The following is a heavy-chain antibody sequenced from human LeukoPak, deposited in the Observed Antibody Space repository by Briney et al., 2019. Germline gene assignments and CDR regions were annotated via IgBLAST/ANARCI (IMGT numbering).Heavy chain of an antibody. CDR1: GGSISSYY. J-gene: IGHJ5*02. Sequence: SETLSLTCTVSGGSISSYYWSWIRQPPGKGLEWIGYIYYSGSTNYNPSLKSRVTISVDTSKNQFSLKLSSVTAADTAVYYCARLDGDYEDYWFDPWGQGTLVTVSS. CDR2: IYYSGST. V-gene: IGHV4-59*08. CDR3: ARLDGDYEDYWFDP. D-gene: IGHD4-17*01.